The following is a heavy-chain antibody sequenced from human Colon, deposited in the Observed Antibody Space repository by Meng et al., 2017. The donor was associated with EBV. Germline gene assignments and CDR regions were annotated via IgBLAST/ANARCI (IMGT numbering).Heavy chain of an antibody. V-gene: IGHV7-4-1*02. Sequence: VQQVQFGLDLKKPGALVKVSCKAFGYTFHRYPMNWVRQAPGPGLEWMGWISTNTGNQTYAQGFTGRFVFSVDTSVSTAYLQISSLKAEDTAVYYCGTLKYTSGFYGPAYWGQGALVTVSS. D-gene: IGHD6-19*01. CDR2: ISTNTGNQ. CDR1: GYTFHRYP. CDR3: GTLKYTSGFYGPAY. J-gene: IGHJ4*02.